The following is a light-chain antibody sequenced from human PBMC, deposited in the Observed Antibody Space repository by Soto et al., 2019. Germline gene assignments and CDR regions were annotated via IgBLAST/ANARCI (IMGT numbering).Light chain of an antibody. CDR1: QAINNY. J-gene: IGKJ4*01. CDR3: QKYDSVLLI. Sequence: IQMTQSPSSLSASVGDRVTITCRASQAINNYVAWYQQKPGQCPQLLISAASTLQSGVPSRFSGSGSGTDFTLTISSLQPEDVATYYCQKYDSVLLIFGGGTKVDIK. V-gene: IGKV1-27*01. CDR2: AAS.